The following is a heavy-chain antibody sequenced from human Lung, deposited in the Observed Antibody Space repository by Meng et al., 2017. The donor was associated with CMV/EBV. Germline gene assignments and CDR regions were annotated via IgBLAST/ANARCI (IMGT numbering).Heavy chain of an antibody. CDR2: IKQHGSDQ. CDR3: AREFFSDDNWYGAFET. CDR1: GFIFSSYL. V-gene: IGHV3-7*01. J-gene: IGHJ3*02. D-gene: IGHD3-22*01. Sequence: SXIFSCAVSGFIFSSYLMSWVRQAPGKGLEWVASIKQHGSDQYYVDSVKGRFTISRDNAKTSLHLQMNSLRAEDTAVYYCAREFFSDDNWYGAFETWGQGTXVTVSS.